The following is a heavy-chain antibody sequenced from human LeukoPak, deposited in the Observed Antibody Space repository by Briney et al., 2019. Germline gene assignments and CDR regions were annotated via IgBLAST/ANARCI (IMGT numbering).Heavy chain of an antibody. J-gene: IGHJ5*02. D-gene: IGHD1-26*01. CDR2: IYSGGSK. CDR1: GFVVNYNY. Sequence: GGSLRLSCAASGFVVNYNYMSWVRQAPGKGLEWVSVIYSGGSKYYADSVKGRFTISRDNSKNTVYIQMNSLRVEDTAVYYCARVKVGITYWFDPWGQGTLVTVSS. V-gene: IGHV3-66*01. CDR3: ARVKVGITYWFDP.